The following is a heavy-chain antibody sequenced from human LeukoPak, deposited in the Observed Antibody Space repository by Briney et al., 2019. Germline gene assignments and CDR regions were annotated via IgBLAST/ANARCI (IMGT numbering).Heavy chain of an antibody. Sequence: GGSLRLSCAASGFTFDDYGMSWVRQAPGKGLEWVSGINWNGGSTGYADSVKGRFTISRDNAKNSLYLQMNSLRAEDTAVYYCARGDGDYAFYYYYYMDVWGKGTTVTVSS. J-gene: IGHJ6*03. CDR1: GFTFDDYG. CDR2: INWNGGST. CDR3: ARGDGDYAFYYYYYMDV. V-gene: IGHV3-20*04. D-gene: IGHD4-17*01.